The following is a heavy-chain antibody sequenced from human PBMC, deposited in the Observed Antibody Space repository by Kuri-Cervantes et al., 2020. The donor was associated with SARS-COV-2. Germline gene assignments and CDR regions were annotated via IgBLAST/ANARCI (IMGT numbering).Heavy chain of an antibody. CDR3: ARTEFVEMATMALAY. CDR2: INHSGST. D-gene: IGHD5-24*01. J-gene: IGHJ4*02. V-gene: IGHV4-34*01. Sequence: SETLSLTCAVYGGSFSGYYWSWIRQPPGKGLEWIGEINHSGSTNYYPSLKSRVTISVDTSKNQFSLKLSSVTAADTAVYYCARTEFVEMATMALAYWGQGTLVTVSS. CDR1: GGSFSGYY.